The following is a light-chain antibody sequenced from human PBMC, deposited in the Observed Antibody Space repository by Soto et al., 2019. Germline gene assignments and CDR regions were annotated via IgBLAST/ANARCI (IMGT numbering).Light chain of an antibody. CDR2: AAS. CDR1: QSLNNW. J-gene: IGKJ2*01. V-gene: IGKV1D-12*01. CDR3: QQADSFPYT. Sequence: DIQMTQSPSSVSASLGDKVTITCRASQSLNNWVAWYQQKPGKAPNLLIYAASTLHNGVPVRLSGSGSGTEFTLTISGLKPEDFATYYCQQADSFPYTFGQGTKVDIK.